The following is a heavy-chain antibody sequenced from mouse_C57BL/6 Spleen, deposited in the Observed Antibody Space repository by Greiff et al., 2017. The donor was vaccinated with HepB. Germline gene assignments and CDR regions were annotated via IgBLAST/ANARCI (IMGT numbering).Heavy chain of an antibody. CDR3: TRGTPDYYGSSYHGY. D-gene: IGHD1-1*01. J-gene: IGHJ2*01. CDR2: IDPETGGT. Sequence: VQLQQSGAELVRPGASVTLSCKASGYTFTDYEMHWVKQTPVHGLEWIGAIDPETGGTAYNQKFKGKAILTADKSSSTAYMELRSLTSEDSAVYYCTRGTPDYYGSSYHGYWGQGTTLTVSS. V-gene: IGHV1-15*01. CDR1: GYTFTDYE.